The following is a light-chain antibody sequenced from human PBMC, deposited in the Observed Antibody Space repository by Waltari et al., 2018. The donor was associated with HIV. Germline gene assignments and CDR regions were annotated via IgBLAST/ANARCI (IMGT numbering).Light chain of an antibody. CDR3: QQYDNLPT. Sequence: DIQMTQSPSSLSAPVGDRVTITCQASQDISNYLNWYQQKPGKAPKLLIYDASNLETGVPSRFSGSRSGTDFTFTISSLQPEDIATYYCQQYDNLPTFGGGTKVEIK. CDR2: DAS. CDR1: QDISNY. V-gene: IGKV1-33*01. J-gene: IGKJ4*01.